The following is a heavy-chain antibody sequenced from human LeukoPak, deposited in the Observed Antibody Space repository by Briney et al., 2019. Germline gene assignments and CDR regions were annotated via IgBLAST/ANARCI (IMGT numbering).Heavy chain of an antibody. Sequence: PSETLSLTCAVYGGSFSGYYWSWIRQPPGKGLEWIGEINHSGSTNYNPSLKSRVTISVDTSKNQFSLKLSSVTAADTAVYYYARGYQLPSLGYYYMDVWGKGTTVTVSS. V-gene: IGHV4-34*01. CDR2: INHSGST. J-gene: IGHJ6*03. CDR3: ARGYQLPSLGYYYMDV. D-gene: IGHD2-2*01. CDR1: GGSFSGYY.